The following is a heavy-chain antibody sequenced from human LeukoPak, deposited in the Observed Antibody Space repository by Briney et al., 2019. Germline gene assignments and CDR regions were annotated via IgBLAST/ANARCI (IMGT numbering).Heavy chain of an antibody. J-gene: IGHJ6*03. CDR2: IYSGGST. CDR3: ARDLWMGGYNYMDV. D-gene: IGHD3-16*01. CDR1: GFTVSSNY. V-gene: IGHV3-53*01. Sequence: GGSLRLSCAASGFTVSSNYMSWVRQAPGKGLEWVSVIYSGGSTYYADSVKGRFTISRDNSKNTLYLQMNSLRAEDTAVYYCARDLWMGGYNYMDVWGKGTTVTVSS.